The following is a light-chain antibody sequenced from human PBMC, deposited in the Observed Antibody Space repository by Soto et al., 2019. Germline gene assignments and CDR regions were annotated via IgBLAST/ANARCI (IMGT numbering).Light chain of an antibody. J-gene: IGKJ1*01. CDR2: AAS. CDR3: QQSYSTPRT. CDR1: QSISNY. Sequence: DIQMTQSPSSLSASAGDRVTITCRASQSISNYLNWYQQKPGKAPKLLMYAASSLQSGVPSRFSGSGSGTDFTLTISSLQPEDFATYYCQQSYSTPRTFGQGTKVEIK. V-gene: IGKV1-39*01.